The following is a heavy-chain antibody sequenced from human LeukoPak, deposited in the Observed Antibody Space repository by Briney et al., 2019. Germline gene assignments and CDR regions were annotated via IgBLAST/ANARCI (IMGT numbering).Heavy chain of an antibody. V-gene: IGHV3-30*18. Sequence: GGSLRLSCVASGFTFSRHDMNWVRQAPGKGLEWVAVISYDGSNKYYADSVKGRFTISRDNSKNTLYLQMSSLRTEDTAVYYCAKGVSSSWSNDAFDIWGQGTMVTVSS. CDR1: GFTFSRHD. CDR2: ISYDGSNK. D-gene: IGHD6-13*01. J-gene: IGHJ3*02. CDR3: AKGVSSSWSNDAFDI.